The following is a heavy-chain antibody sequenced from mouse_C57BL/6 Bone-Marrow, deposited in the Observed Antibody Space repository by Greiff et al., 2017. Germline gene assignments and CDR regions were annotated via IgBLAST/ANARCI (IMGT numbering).Heavy chain of an antibody. D-gene: IGHD1-1*01. CDR1: GFTFSDYG. J-gene: IGHJ4*01. V-gene: IGHV5-17*01. CDR3: ARQGTTDAMDY. Sequence: EVKLMESGGGLVKPGGSLKLSCAASGFTFSDYGMHWVRQAPEQGLEWVAYISSGSSTIYYADTVKGRFTISRDNAKNTLFLQMTSLRSEDTAMYYCARQGTTDAMDYWGQGTSVTVSS. CDR2: ISSGSSTI.